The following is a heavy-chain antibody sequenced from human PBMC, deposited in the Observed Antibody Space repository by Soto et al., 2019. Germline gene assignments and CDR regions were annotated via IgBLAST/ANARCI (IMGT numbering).Heavy chain of an antibody. CDR1: GFSLSTSGVG. D-gene: IGHD4-17*01. J-gene: IGHJ4*02. CDR3: AHRLERDYEPPSYFDY. Sequence: ESGPTLVNPTQTLTLTCTFSGFSLSTSGVGVGWIRQPPGKALEWLALIYWNDDKRYSPSLKSRLTITKDTSKNQVVLTMTNMDPVDTATYYCAHRLERDYEPPSYFDYWGQGTLVTVSS. V-gene: IGHV2-5*01. CDR2: IYWNDDK.